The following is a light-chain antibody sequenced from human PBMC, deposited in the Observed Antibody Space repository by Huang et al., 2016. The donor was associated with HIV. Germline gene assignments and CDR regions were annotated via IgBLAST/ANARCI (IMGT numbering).Light chain of an antibody. CDR3: LQLNSYPVT. Sequence: IQLTQSPSSLSASIGDRVTITCRASQGIRSDLAWYQQKPGKAPKLLIYAASTLESGVPSRFNGSGSGTDFTLTINNLQPEDFATYYCLQLNSYPVTFGPGTNVDV. V-gene: IGKV1-9*01. CDR2: AAS. J-gene: IGKJ3*01. CDR1: QGIRSD.